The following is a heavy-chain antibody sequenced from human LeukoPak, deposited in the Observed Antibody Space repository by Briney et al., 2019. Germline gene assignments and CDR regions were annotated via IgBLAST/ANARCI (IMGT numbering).Heavy chain of an antibody. CDR2: IRSKAYGETA. CDR1: GFTFSSYW. CDR3: TRDRGAYNLYDY. J-gene: IGHJ4*02. V-gene: IGHV3-49*04. D-gene: IGHD1-1*01. Sequence: GGSLRLSCAASGFTFSSYWMTWVRQAPGKGLEWVGFIRSKAYGETADYAASVKGRFTISRDDSKAIAYLQMNSLKTEDTAVYHCTRDRGAYNLYDYWGQGTLVTVSS.